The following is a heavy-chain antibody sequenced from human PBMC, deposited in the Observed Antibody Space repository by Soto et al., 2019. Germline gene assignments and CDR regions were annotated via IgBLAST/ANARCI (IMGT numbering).Heavy chain of an antibody. Sequence: QVQLVESGGGVGQPGRSLRLSCAASGFTFSSYGMHWVRQAPGKGLEWVAVIWYDGSNKYYSDSVKGRFTVSRDNSKNTLYLQMNSLRAEDTAVYYCARGGYPLFGTYYYYGMDVWGQGTTVTVSS. CDR2: IWYDGSNK. V-gene: IGHV3-33*01. J-gene: IGHJ6*02. CDR3: ARGGYPLFGTYYYYGMDV. CDR1: GFTFSSYG. D-gene: IGHD3-10*02.